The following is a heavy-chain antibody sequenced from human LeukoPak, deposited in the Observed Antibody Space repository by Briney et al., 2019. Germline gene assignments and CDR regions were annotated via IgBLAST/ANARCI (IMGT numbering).Heavy chain of an antibody. Sequence: SVKVSCKASGGTFSSYAISWVRQAPGQGLEWMGGIIPIFGTANYAQKFQGRVTITTDESTSTAYMELSSLRSEDTAVYYCVRAYYYDSSGYLWYFDYWGQGTLVTVSS. CDR1: GGTFSSYA. D-gene: IGHD3-22*01. V-gene: IGHV1-69*05. CDR2: IIPIFGTA. J-gene: IGHJ4*02. CDR3: VRAYYYDSSGYLWYFDY.